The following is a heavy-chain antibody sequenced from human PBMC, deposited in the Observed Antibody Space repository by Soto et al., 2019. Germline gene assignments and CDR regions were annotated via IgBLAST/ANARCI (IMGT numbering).Heavy chain of an antibody. V-gene: IGHV3-30*04. CDR3: ARSRSGAVADSFDF. CDR2: ISRDGTNK. J-gene: IGHJ4*02. CDR1: GFTFSRYA. Sequence: QVQVVESGGGVVQPGRSLRLSCAASGFTFSRYAIHWVRQAPGKGLEWVAVISRDGTNKYYVDSVKGRFTISRDNSRNTLYLQMNSLRHEDAAVYYCARSRSGAVADSFDFWGKGTLVTVSS. D-gene: IGHD3-10*01.